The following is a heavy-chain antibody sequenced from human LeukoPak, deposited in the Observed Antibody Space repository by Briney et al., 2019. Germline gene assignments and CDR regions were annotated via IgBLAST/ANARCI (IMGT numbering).Heavy chain of an antibody. CDR1: GFTFSSYS. J-gene: IGHJ3*02. CDR3: ARAWGGYKSADAFDI. Sequence: GGSLRLPCAASGFTFSSYSMNWVRQAPGKGLEWVSPISSSSSYIYYADSVKGRFTISRDNAKNSLYLQMNSLRAEDTAVYYCARAWGGYKSADAFDIWGQGTMVTVSS. CDR2: ISSSSSYI. D-gene: IGHD5-24*01. V-gene: IGHV3-21*01.